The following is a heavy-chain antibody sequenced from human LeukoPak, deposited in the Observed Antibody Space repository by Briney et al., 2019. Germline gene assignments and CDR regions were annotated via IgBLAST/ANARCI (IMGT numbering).Heavy chain of an antibody. CDR1: GFTVSSNY. V-gene: IGHV3-53*01. CDR3: AGAKDQLLWFGELPFDI. CDR2: IYSGGST. Sequence: GGSLRLSCAASGFTVSSNYMSWVRQAPGKGLEWVSVIYSGGSTYYADSVKGRFTISRDNSKNTLYLQMNSLRAEDTAVYYCAGAKDQLLWFGELPFDIWGQGTMVTVSS. D-gene: IGHD3-10*01. J-gene: IGHJ3*02.